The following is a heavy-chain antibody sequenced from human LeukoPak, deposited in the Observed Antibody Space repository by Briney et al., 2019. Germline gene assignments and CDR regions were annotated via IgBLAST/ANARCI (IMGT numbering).Heavy chain of an antibody. CDR3: ASGPRDQTWFDY. CDR2: IYYSGST. CDR1: GGSISSYH. J-gene: IGHJ5*01. V-gene: IGHV4-59*01. D-gene: IGHD2-2*01. Sequence: SETLSLTCTVSGGSISSYHWNWIRQPPGKGLEWIGYIYYSGSTNYNPSLRSRVTISVDTSKNQFSLKVSSVTAADTAVYYCASGPRDQTWFDYGGQGTRVTVSS.